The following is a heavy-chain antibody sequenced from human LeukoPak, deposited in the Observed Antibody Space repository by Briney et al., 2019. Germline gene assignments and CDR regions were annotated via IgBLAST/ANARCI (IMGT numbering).Heavy chain of an antibody. D-gene: IGHD3-10*01. CDR3: ARDGWVSRDPRGFYFDN. CDR2: ISYDGINK. J-gene: IGHJ4*02. V-gene: IGHV3-30*04. CDR1: GFPFSSHA. Sequence: PGRSLRLSCAASGFPFSSHAMHWVRQAPGKGLEWVALISYDGINKFYADSVKGRFTISRDNSKNTLYLQMNSLRAEDTAVYYCARDGWVSRDPRGFYFDNWGQGTLVTVSS.